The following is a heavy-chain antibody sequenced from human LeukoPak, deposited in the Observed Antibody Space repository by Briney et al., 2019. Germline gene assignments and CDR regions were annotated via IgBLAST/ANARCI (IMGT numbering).Heavy chain of an antibody. J-gene: IGHJ5*02. V-gene: IGHV1-46*01. Sequence: GASVKVSCEASGYIFTTYGISWVRQAPGQGLEWMGIINPSGGSTSYAQKFQGRVTMTRDMSTSTVYMELSSLRSEDTAVYYCARGTVVYGEAVWFDPWGQGTLVTVSS. CDR2: INPSGGST. CDR3: ARGTVVYGEAVWFDP. D-gene: IGHD2-8*01. CDR1: GYIFTTYG.